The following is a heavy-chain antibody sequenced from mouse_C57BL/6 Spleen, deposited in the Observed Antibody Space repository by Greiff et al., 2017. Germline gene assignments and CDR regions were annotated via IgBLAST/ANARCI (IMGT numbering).Heavy chain of an antibody. J-gene: IGHJ2*01. CDR1: GYTFTSYW. CDR2: IYPGSGST. CDR3: ARSYAH. Sequence: QVQLQQPGAELVRPGSSVKLSCKASGYTFTSYWITWVKQRPGQGLEWIGDIYPGSGSTNYNEKFKSKATLTVDTSSSTAYMQLSSLTSEDSAVYYCARSYAHWGQGTTLTVSS. D-gene: IGHD1-1*01. V-gene: IGHV1-55*01.